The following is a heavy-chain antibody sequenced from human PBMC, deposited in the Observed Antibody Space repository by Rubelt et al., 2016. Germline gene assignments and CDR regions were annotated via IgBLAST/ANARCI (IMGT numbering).Heavy chain of an antibody. Sequence: QVQLQQWGAGLWKPSETLSLTCAVYGGSFSGYQWSWIRQPPGKGLEWIGEINHSGSTNYNPSLKSRVTISVDTSKNQFSLKLSSVTAADTAVYYCARESYGSGSSGGFDPWGQGTLVTVSS. CDR3: ARESYGSGSSGGFDP. CDR1: GGSFSGYQ. D-gene: IGHD3-10*01. J-gene: IGHJ5*02. V-gene: IGHV4-34*01. CDR2: INHSGST.